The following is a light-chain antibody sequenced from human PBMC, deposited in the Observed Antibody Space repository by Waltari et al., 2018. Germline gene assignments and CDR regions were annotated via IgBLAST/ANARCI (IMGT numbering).Light chain of an antibody. CDR3: QQTYSTPPWT. V-gene: IGKV1-39*01. Sequence: CRASQSITTDLNWYHQKAGKAPELLIFGASSLQTGVPSRFSGSGSGTDFTLTINSLQPEDFATYFCQQTYSTPPWTFGQGTNMEI. CDR1: QSITTD. J-gene: IGKJ1*01. CDR2: GAS.